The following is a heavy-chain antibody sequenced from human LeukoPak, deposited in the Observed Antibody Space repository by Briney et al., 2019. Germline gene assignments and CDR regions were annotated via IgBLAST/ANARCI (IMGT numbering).Heavy chain of an antibody. CDR2: ISSSSTI. V-gene: IGHV3-48*04. D-gene: IGHD3-10*01. Sequence: GGSLRLSCAASGFTFSSNSMNWVRQAPGKGLEWVSYISSSSTIYYADSVKGRFTISRDNAKNSLYLQMNSLRAEDTAVYYCARHSLLCDAFDIWGQGTMVTVSS. J-gene: IGHJ3*02. CDR1: GFTFSSNS. CDR3: ARHSLLCDAFDI.